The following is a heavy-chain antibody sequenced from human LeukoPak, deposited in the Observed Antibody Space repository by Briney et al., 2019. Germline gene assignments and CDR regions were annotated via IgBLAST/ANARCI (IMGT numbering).Heavy chain of an antibody. CDR3: ERRSYYDSSAHLGSFDV. D-gene: IGHD3-22*01. CDR2: IYPGDSDT. J-gene: IGHJ3*01. CDR1: GYLYTTYW. V-gene: IGHV5-51*01. Sequence: ESLKISCEGSGYLYTTYWIGWVRQLPGKGLEWMGSIYPGDSDTTYNPSFQGQVTISVDKSISTAYLQWTSLQASDSAMYFCERRSYYDSSAHLGSFDVWGQGTKVTVSS.